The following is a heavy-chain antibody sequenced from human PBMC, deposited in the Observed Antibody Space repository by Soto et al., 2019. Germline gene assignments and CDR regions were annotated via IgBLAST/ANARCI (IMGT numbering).Heavy chain of an antibody. CDR3: ARGLIGTIFGVVIIAGDWFDP. Sequence: ASVKVSCKASGYTFTSYDINWVRQATGQGLEWMGWMNPNSGNTGYAQKFQGRVTMTRNTSISTAYMALSSLRSEDTAVYYCARGLIGTIFGVVIIAGDWFDPWGQGTLVTVSS. D-gene: IGHD3-3*01. J-gene: IGHJ5*02. CDR1: GYTFTSYD. CDR2: MNPNSGNT. V-gene: IGHV1-8*01.